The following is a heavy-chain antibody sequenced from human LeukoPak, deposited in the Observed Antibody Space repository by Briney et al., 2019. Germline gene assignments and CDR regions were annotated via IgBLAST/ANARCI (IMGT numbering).Heavy chain of an antibody. Sequence: GGSLRLSCAASGFTFSSYEMNWVRPAPGKRLEWVSYISSSGSTIYYADSVKGRFTISRDNAKNSLYLQMNSLRAEDTAVYYCASPIDSSGYDYWGQGTLVTVSS. CDR1: GFTFSSYE. CDR2: ISSSGSTI. J-gene: IGHJ4*02. CDR3: ASPIDSSGYDY. D-gene: IGHD3-22*01. V-gene: IGHV3-48*03.